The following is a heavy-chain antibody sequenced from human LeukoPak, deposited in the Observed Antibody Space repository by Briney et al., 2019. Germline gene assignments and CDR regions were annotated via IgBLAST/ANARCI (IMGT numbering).Heavy chain of an antibody. V-gene: IGHV3-15*07. CDR3: TTVKPVLRFLEWLPGGYYGMDV. J-gene: IGHJ6*02. D-gene: IGHD3-3*01. CDR1: GFTFSNAW. CDR2: IKSKTDGGTT. Sequence: GGSLRLSCAASGFTFSNAWMNWVRQAPGKGLEWVGRIKSKTDGGTTDYAAPVKGRFTISRDDSKNTLYLQMNGLKTEDTAVYYCTTVKPVLRFLEWLPGGYYGMDVWGQGTTVTVSS.